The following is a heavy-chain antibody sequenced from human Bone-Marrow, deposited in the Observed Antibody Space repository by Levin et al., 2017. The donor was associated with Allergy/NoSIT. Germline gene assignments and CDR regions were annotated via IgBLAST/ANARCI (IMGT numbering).Heavy chain of an antibody. V-gene: IGHV3-48*02. Sequence: GESLKISCAASGFTFSRYSMNWVRQAPGGGLGGVSYISRSSSTISYADSVKGRFTISRDNAKNSLYLQMNSLRDEDTAVYYCARPDCSGTSCYYFFDSWGQGTLVTVSS. J-gene: IGHJ4*02. CDR3: ARPDCSGTSCYYFFDS. D-gene: IGHD2-2*01. CDR2: ISRSSSTI. CDR1: GFTFSRYS.